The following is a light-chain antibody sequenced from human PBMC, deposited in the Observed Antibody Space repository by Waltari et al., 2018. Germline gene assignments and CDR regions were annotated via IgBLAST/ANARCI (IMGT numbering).Light chain of an antibody. CDR1: STDVRRHNL. Sequence: QSALTQPASVSGSPGQSITIPCTGTSTDVRRHNLVSWYQQSSGKAHKLLIYDVTTRPSGVSNRFSGSKSGNTASLTISGLRAEDEADYYCCSYAGSSTLVFGGGTKLTVL. CDR3: CSYAGSSTLV. J-gene: IGLJ2*01. CDR2: DVT. V-gene: IGLV2-23*02.